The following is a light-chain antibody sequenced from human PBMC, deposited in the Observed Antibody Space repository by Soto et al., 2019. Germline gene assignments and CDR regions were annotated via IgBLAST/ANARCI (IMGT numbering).Light chain of an antibody. CDR3: CSYAGSYSGI. Sequence: QSALTQPRSVSGSPGQSVTISCTGTSSNVGYYNYVSWYQQHPGKAPKLMIYDVSKRPSGVPDRFSGSKSGNTASLTISGLQADDEADYYCCSYAGSYSGIFGGGTKLTVL. J-gene: IGLJ2*01. CDR2: DVS. CDR1: SSNVGYYNY. V-gene: IGLV2-11*01.